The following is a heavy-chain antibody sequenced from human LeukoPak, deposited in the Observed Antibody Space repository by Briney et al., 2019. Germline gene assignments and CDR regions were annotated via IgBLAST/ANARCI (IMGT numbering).Heavy chain of an antibody. D-gene: IGHD3-16*01. CDR3: ARDWIRGIVPKGFDY. J-gene: IGHJ4*02. CDR1: GFIFGSYW. V-gene: IGHV3-7*01. Sequence: GGSLRLSCAGSGFIFGSYWMSWVRQAPGKGLEWVANIKQDGSDKYYVDSVKGRFTVSRDNSKNTLYLQMNSLRAEDTAVYYCARDWIRGIVPKGFDYWGQGTLVTVSS. CDR2: IKQDGSDK.